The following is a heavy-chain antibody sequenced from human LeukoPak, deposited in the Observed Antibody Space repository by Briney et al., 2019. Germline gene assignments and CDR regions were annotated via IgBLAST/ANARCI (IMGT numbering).Heavy chain of an antibody. J-gene: IGHJ3*02. Sequence: VASVKVSCKASGGTFSSYAISWVRQAPGQGLEWMGGIIPIFGTANYAQKFQGRVTITADESTSTAYMELSSLRSEDTAVYYSARDRRYYDFWSGYYLHDAFDIWGQGTMVTVSS. CDR3: ARDRRYYDFWSGYYLHDAFDI. CDR2: IIPIFGTA. V-gene: IGHV1-69*13. D-gene: IGHD3-3*01. CDR1: GGTFSSYA.